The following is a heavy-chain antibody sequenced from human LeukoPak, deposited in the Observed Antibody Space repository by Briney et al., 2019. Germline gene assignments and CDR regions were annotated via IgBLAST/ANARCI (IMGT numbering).Heavy chain of an antibody. V-gene: IGHV4-4*07. Sequence: PSETLSLTCTVSGGSISSYYWSWIRQPAGRGLEWIGRIYTSGTTDYNPSLKSRVTMSVDTSKNQFSLKLSSVTAADTAVYYCARLYDSFRAFDIWGQGTIITVSS. CDR1: GGSISSYY. J-gene: IGHJ3*02. CDR3: ARLYDSFRAFDI. CDR2: IYTSGTT. D-gene: IGHD2-8*01.